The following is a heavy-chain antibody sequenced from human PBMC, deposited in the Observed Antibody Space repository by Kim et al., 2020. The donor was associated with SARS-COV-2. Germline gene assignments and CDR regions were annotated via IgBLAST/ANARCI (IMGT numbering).Heavy chain of an antibody. J-gene: IGHJ6*03. CDR3: SRTYYYGSGSYKRRDYYYYYMDV. Sequence: GGSLRLSCAASGFTFSNAWMSWVRQAPGKGLEWVGRIKSKTDGGTTDYAAPVKGRFTISRDDSKNTLYLQMNSLKTEDTAVYYCSRTYYYGSGSYKRRDYYYYYMDVWGKGTAYTVSS. CDR2: IKSKTDGGTT. V-gene: IGHV3-15*01. D-gene: IGHD3-10*01. CDR1: GFTFSNAW.